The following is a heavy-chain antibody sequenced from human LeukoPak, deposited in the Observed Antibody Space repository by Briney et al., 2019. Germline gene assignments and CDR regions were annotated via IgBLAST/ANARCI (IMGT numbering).Heavy chain of an antibody. V-gene: IGHV3-7*03. Sequence: GGPLRPSCEPSGLSFSNYWMNWFRQAPGKGLEWVASINHNGNVNYYVDSVKGRFTISRDNAKNSLYLQMSNLRAEDTAVYFCARGGGLDVWGQGATVTVSS. CDR1: GLSFSNYW. CDR2: INHNGNVN. D-gene: IGHD3-16*01. J-gene: IGHJ6*02. CDR3: ARGGGLDV.